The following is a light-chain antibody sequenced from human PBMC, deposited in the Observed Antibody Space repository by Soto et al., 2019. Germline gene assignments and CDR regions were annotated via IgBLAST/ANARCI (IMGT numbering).Light chain of an antibody. Sequence: DIQMTQSPSSLSASVGDRVTITFHASQVISKFLNWYQLKPGKAPKLLIFDASELETGVTSRFSGRRSGTDFSFTISSLQPEDIATYYCQQYDNYPLTFGGGTKVDI. CDR2: DAS. V-gene: IGKV1-33*01. CDR3: QQYDNYPLT. CDR1: QVISKF. J-gene: IGKJ4*01.